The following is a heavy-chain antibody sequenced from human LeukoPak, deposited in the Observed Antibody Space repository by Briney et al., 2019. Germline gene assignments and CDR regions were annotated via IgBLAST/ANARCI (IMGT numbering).Heavy chain of an antibody. Sequence: GGSLRLSCAASGFTFNSYSMNWVRRAPGKGLEWVASISASGSKMYYADSVKGRFTISRDNSKNSLYLQMNSLRVEDTALYYCSKVQIDIAGAIFLTFDVWGQGAMFSVSS. CDR1: GFTFNSYS. CDR3: SKVQIDIAGAIFLTFDV. CDR2: ISASGSKM. J-gene: IGHJ3*01. D-gene: IGHD1-26*01. V-gene: IGHV3-21*06.